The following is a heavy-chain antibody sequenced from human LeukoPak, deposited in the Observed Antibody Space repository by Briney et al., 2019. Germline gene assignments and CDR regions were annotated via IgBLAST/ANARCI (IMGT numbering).Heavy chain of an antibody. V-gene: IGHV3-30*18. CDR3: AKDGTGCGGDCYSDY. Sequence: GRSLRLSCAASGFTFTSYGLHWVRQAPGKGLEWVAVISYDGTYKYYAGSVKGRFTISRDNSKNTLYLQMNSLRAEDTAVYYCAKDGTGCGGDCYSDYWGQGTLVTVSS. J-gene: IGHJ4*02. CDR2: ISYDGTYK. CDR1: GFTFTSYG. D-gene: IGHD2-21*02.